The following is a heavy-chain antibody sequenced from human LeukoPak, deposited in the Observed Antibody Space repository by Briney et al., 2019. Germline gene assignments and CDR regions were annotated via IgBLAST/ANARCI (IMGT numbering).Heavy chain of an antibody. J-gene: IGHJ5*02. D-gene: IGHD6-13*01. CDR3: AKNPSSSWYRRDWFDP. CDR2: ISGSGGST. V-gene: IGHV3-23*01. Sequence: GGSLRLSCAASGFTFSSDAMSWVRQAPGKGLEWVSAISGSGGSTYYADSVKGRFTISRDNSKNTLYLQMNSLRAEDTAVYYCAKNPSSSWYRRDWFDPWGQGTLVTVSS. CDR1: GFTFSSDA.